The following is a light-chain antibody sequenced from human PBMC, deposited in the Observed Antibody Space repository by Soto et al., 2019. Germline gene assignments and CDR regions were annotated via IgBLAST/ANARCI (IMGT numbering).Light chain of an antibody. J-gene: IGKJ1*01. V-gene: IGKV1-5*03. CDR3: QQYYSYPVT. Sequence: FQMLQNPSSLSASVGARDTITCRASQSISSYLNWYQQKPGKAPKLLIHKASDLESGVPSRFSGSGSGAEFTLTFSSLQPDDFATYYCQQYYSYPVTFGQGTKVDIK. CDR1: QSISSY. CDR2: KAS.